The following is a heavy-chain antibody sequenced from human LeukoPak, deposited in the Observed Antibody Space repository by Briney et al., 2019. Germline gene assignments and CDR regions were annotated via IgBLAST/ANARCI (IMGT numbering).Heavy chain of an antibody. CDR2: IIPFFGTA. CDR1: RGTFSSYA. J-gene: IGHJ6*02. CDR3: AGYCSSTSCYAGNYYGMDV. Sequence: SVKVSCKASRGTFSSYAISTVRQATGHGLEGMGGIIPFFGTASYAQKFQGRVTITADESTSTAYMELISLRSEDTAVYYCAGYCSSTSCYAGNYYGMDVWGQGTTVTVSS. D-gene: IGHD2-2*01. V-gene: IGHV1-69*13.